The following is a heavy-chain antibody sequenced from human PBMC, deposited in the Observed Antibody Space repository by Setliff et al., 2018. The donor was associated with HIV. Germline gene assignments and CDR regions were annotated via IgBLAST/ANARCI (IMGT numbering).Heavy chain of an antibody. Sequence: PSETLSLTCTVSNYSIMNYYWSWIRQPPGKELEWIGYTYFSGGTKYIPSLKSRATISIDTPKNQFSLRLRSVTAADTAVYYCARDTTSHFDYWGQGILVTVSS. J-gene: IGHJ4*02. CDR3: ARDTTSHFDY. CDR2: TYFSGGT. D-gene: IGHD1-1*01. V-gene: IGHV4-59*01. CDR1: NYSIMNYY.